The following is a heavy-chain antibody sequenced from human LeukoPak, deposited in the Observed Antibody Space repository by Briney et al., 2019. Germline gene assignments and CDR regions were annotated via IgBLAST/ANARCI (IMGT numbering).Heavy chain of an antibody. CDR1: GYSLGKNYY. D-gene: IGHD3-16*01. CDR2: IYGTGST. Sequence: SETLSLTCAVSGYSLGKNYYWGWIRPPPGKGLEWIGRIYGTGSTSYNPSLMNRVTMSVDTSKNHFSLKLTSVTAADTAVYYCARYDSRGSASTRFDCWGQGILVTISS. J-gene: IGHJ4*02. V-gene: IGHV4-38-2*01. CDR3: ARYDSRGSASTRFDC.